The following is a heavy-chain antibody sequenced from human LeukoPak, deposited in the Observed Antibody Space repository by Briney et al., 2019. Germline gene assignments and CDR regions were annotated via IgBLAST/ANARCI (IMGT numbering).Heavy chain of an antibody. V-gene: IGHV1-24*01. CDR3: ARDQANYDSSGYYYGGVNY. J-gene: IGHJ4*02. CDR2: FDPEDGET. CDR1: GYTLTELS. Sequence: GASVKVSCKVSGYTLTELSMHWVRQAPGKGLEWMGGFDPEDGETIYAQKFQGRVTMTRDTSISTAYMELSRLRSDDTAVYYCARDQANYDSSGYYYGGVNYWGQGTLVTVSS. D-gene: IGHD3-22*01.